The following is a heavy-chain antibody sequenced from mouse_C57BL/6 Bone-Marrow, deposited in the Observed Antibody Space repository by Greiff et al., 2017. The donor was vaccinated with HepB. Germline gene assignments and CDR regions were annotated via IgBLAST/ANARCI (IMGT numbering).Heavy chain of an antibody. CDR2: IFPGSGST. CDR3: ARGYYGSFYYAMDY. CDR1: GYTFTDYY. J-gene: IGHJ4*01. V-gene: IGHV1-75*01. D-gene: IGHD1-1*01. Sequence: QVHVKQSGPELVKPGASVKISCKASGYTFTDYYINWVKQRPGQGLEWIGWIFPGSGSTYYNEKFKGKATLTVDKSSSTAYMLLSSLTSEDSAVYFCARGYYGSFYYAMDYWGQGTSVTVSS.